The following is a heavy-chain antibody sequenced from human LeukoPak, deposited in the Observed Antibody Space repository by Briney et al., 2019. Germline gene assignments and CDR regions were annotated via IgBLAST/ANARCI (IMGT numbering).Heavy chain of an antibody. CDR2: IDNDGGT. CDR3: ARDLNYNLDF. Sequence: GGSLRLSCPASGFTFSSFSMTWVRHAPGKGLVWVSRIDNDGGTSYADSVKGRFTITRDNAKNTLYLQMNSLRAEDTALYYCARDLNYNLDFWGQGTLVTVSS. CDR1: GFTFSSFS. D-gene: IGHD5-24*01. J-gene: IGHJ4*02. V-gene: IGHV3-74*01.